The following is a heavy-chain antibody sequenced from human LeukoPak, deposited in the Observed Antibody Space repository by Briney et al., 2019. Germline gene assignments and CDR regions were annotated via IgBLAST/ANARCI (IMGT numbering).Heavy chain of an antibody. CDR3: ARGDVAVAGRIDY. J-gene: IGHJ4*02. Sequence: SETLSLTCAVYGGSFSGYYWSWIRQPPGKGLEWIGEINHSGSTNYNPSLKSRVTISVDTSKNQFSLKLSSVTAADTAVYYCARGDVAVAGRIDYWGQGTLVTVSS. CDR1: GGSFSGYY. V-gene: IGHV4-34*01. D-gene: IGHD6-19*01. CDR2: INHSGST.